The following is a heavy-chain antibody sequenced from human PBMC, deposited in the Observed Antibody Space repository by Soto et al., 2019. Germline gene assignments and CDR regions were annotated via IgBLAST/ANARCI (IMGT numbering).Heavy chain of an antibody. CDR2: ISSSSSYT. CDR1: GFTFSYYY. V-gene: IGHV3-11*06. J-gene: IGHJ6*02. Sequence: PGGSLRLSCAASGFTFSYYYMSWIRQSPGKGLEWVSYISSSSSYTNYADSVKGRFTISRDNAKNSLYLQMNSLRAEDTAVYYCARRRITMVRGVNYGMDVWGQGTTVTVSS. CDR3: ARRRITMVRGVNYGMDV. D-gene: IGHD3-10*01.